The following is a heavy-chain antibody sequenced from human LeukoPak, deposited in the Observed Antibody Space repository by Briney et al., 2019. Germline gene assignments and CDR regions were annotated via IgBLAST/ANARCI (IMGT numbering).Heavy chain of an antibody. CDR1: GFTFSSYA. Sequence: PGGSLRLSCAASGFTFSSYAMHWVRQAPGKGLEWVAYISNGDTPTYNTDSVKGRFTISRDNAKNSLYLQMNSLRAEDTAIYYCARGEWFAELYFDYWGQGTLVTVSS. V-gene: IGHV3-48*03. CDR3: ARGEWFAELYFDY. J-gene: IGHJ4*01. CDR2: ISNGDTPT. D-gene: IGHD3-10*01.